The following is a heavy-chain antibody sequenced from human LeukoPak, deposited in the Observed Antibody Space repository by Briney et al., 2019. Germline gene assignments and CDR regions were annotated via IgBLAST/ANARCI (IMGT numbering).Heavy chain of an antibody. J-gene: IGHJ4*02. CDR1: GGSVSSSTYY. CDR2: IYYSGST. D-gene: IGHD3-9*01. CDR3: ARLSKGRFFDYIFDY. V-gene: IGHV4-39*01. Sequence: PSQTLSLTCTASGGSVSSSTYYWGWIRQPPGKGLEWIGNIYYSGSTYYNPSLTSRVTMSVDTSNNQFSLKMHSVTAADTAVYYCARLSKGRFFDYIFDYWGQGTLVTVSS.